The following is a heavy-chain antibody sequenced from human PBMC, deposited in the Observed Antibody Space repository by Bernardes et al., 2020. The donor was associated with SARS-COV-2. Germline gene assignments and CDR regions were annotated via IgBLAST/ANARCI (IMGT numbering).Heavy chain of an antibody. CDR3: AAETHLDCNRSGCSSNYYFDY. D-gene: IGHD6-25*01. J-gene: IGHJ4*02. CDR2: IVVDSGNT. CDR1: GFTLMSSA. V-gene: IGHV1-58*01. Sequence: SVKVSCKASGFTLMSSAVQWVRQARGQRLEWIGWIVVDSGNTDYAQKFQERVTITRDMSTNTVYMELSSLRSEDTAVYYCAAETHLDCNRSGCSSNYYFDYWGQGTLVSVSS.